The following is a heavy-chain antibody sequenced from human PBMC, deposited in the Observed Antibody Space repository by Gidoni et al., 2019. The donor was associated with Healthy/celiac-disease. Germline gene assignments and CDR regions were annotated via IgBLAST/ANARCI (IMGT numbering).Heavy chain of an antibody. J-gene: IGHJ6*02. Sequence: QVQLVQSGAEVKKPGASVKVSCKAPGYTFTTYAMHWVRQAPGQRLEWMGWINAGNGNTKYSQKFQGRVTITRDTSASTAYMEPSSLRSEDTAVYYCARDDGDYSYYYYYGMDVWGQGTTVTVSS. CDR3: ARDDGDYSYYYYYGMDV. V-gene: IGHV1-3*01. D-gene: IGHD4-17*01. CDR2: INAGNGNT. CDR1: GYTFTTYA.